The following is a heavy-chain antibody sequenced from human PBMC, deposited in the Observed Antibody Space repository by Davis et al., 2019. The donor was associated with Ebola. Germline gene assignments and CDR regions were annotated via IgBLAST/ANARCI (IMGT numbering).Heavy chain of an antibody. CDR3: ARDRGEHYDFWSGYHYGMDV. CDR2: INWNGGST. D-gene: IGHD3-3*01. Sequence: GESLKISYAASGFTFDDYGMSWVRQAPGKGLEWVSGINWNGGSTGYADSVKGRFTISRDNAKNSLYLQMNSLRAEDTAVYYCARDRGEHYDFWSGYHYGMDVWGQGTTVTVSS. J-gene: IGHJ6*02. V-gene: IGHV3-20*03. CDR1: GFTFDDYG.